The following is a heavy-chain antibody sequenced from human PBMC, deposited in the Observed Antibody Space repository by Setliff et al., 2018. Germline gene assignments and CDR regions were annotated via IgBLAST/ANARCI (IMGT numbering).Heavy chain of an antibody. Sequence: GGSLRLSCATSGFTFRDYSLTWVRQAPGKGLEWVSAVSGGGDTTFYAASVKGRFTISRDNSKNTVYLQMNSLRAEDTALYYCVKAHYCRSTSCAFDNWGQGALVTVSS. CDR1: GFTFRDYS. CDR3: VKAHYCRSTSCAFDN. J-gene: IGHJ4*02. V-gene: IGHV3-23*01. D-gene: IGHD2-2*01. CDR2: VSGGGDTT.